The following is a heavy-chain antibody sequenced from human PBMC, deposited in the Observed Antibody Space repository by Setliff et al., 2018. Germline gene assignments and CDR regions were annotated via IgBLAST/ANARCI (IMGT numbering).Heavy chain of an antibody. Sequence: GASVKVSCKASGYTFTGYYMHWVRQAPGQGLEWMGIIDPSGDYTNYAQKFQGRVTMTRDTSTTTVYMELSSLRSDDTALYYCARGGPYYSGWYAIEYWGQGALVTVSS. CDR2: IDPSGDYT. V-gene: IGHV1-46*01. CDR3: ARGGPYYSGWYAIEY. J-gene: IGHJ4*01. CDR1: GYTFTGYY. D-gene: IGHD6-19*01.